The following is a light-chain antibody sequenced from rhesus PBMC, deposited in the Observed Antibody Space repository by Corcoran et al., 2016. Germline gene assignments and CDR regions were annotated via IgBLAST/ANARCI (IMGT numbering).Light chain of an antibody. J-gene: IGKJ2*01. CDR3: QQYNSLPFS. Sequence: DIQMTQSPSSVSASVGDRVTTTCRASQGISNYQAWYQQKPGKTPKLLNYNATTLQSGVQSMFSGGGSGTEFNLTISSLQPEDFATYYCQQYNSLPFSFCQGTKVDIE. CDR2: NAT. V-gene: IGKV1-25*01. CDR1: QGISNY.